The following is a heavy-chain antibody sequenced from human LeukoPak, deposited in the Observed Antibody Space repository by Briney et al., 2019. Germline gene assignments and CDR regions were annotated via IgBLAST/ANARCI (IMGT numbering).Heavy chain of an antibody. CDR2: INPNSGGT. Sequence: ASVKVSCKASGYTFTGYYMHWVRQAPGQGLEWMEWINPNSGGTNYAQKFQGRVTMTRDTSISTAYMELSRLRSDDTAVYYCARDPHSYYYDSSGYPDYWGQGTLVTVPS. V-gene: IGHV1-2*02. J-gene: IGHJ4*02. CDR1: GYTFTGYY. D-gene: IGHD3-22*01. CDR3: ARDPHSYYYDSSGYPDY.